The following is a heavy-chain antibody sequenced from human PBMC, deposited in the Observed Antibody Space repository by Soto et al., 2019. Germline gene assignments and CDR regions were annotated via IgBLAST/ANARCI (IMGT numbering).Heavy chain of an antibody. Sequence: GGFVRLSCAASGFTFSSYEMNWVRQAPGKGLEWVSYISSSGSTIYYADSVKGRFTISRDNAKNSLYLQMNSLRAEDTAVYYCARVRRYYDKHVAFADWGHRTL. CDR1: GFTFSSYE. D-gene: IGHD3-22*01. CDR3: ARVRRYYDKHVAFAD. CDR2: ISSSGSTI. J-gene: IGHJ4*01. V-gene: IGHV3-48*03.